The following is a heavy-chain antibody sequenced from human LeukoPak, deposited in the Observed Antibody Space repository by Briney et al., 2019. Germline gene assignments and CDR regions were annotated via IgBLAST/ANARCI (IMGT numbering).Heavy chain of an antibody. J-gene: IGHJ4*02. D-gene: IGHD2-15*01. CDR1: GFTFSNYG. V-gene: IGHV3-30*03. CDR2: ISCDGSHE. Sequence: GGSLRLSCAPSGFTFSNYGMYWVRQAPGKGLEWVAVISCDGSHEYYADSVKGRFTISRDNSKNTLYLQMTSLRAEDTAVYYCARDRKCRHCSGYSCPDYWGQGTLVTVSS. CDR3: ARDRKCRHCSGYSCPDY.